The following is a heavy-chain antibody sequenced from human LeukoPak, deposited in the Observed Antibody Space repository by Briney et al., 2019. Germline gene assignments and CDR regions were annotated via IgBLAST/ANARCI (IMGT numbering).Heavy chain of an antibody. Sequence: SETLSLTCTVSGDSVNNHFWSWIRQSPGKRLEWIGYINYSGTTNYKPSLKTRVSISADPSKNQFPLKVTSVTAADTAVYYCARAPRDSNGYSDAFDIWGQGTIVTVSA. CDR2: INYSGTT. CDR3: ARAPRDSNGYSDAFDI. J-gene: IGHJ3*02. V-gene: IGHV4-59*02. CDR1: GDSVNNHF. D-gene: IGHD3-22*01.